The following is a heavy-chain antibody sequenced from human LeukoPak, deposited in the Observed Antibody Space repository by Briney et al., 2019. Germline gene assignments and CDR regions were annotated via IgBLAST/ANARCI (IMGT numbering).Heavy chain of an antibody. J-gene: IGHJ4*02. CDR3: AKKASWSSGWVDY. CDR2: ISYDGSNK. CDR1: GLTFSSYG. V-gene: IGHV3-30*18. D-gene: IGHD6-19*01. Sequence: GGSLRLSCAASGLTFSSYGMHWVRQAPGKGLEWVAVISYDGSNKYYADSVKGRFTISRDNSKNTLYLQMNSLRAEDTAVYYCAKKASWSSGWVDYWGQGTLVTVSS.